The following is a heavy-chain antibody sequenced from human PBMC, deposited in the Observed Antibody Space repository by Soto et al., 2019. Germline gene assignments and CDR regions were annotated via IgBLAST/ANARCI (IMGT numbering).Heavy chain of an antibody. CDR1: GGSISSYY. CDR2: IYYSGSN. V-gene: IGHV4-59*01. J-gene: IGHJ4*02. Sequence: SESLSLTCTVPGGSISSYYWRWIRQPPGKGLEWIGYIYYSGSNNYNPSLKSRVTISVDTSKNQFSLKLSSVTAAETAVYYCARGALTTHFDYWGQGTLVTVSS. CDR3: ARGALTTHFDY.